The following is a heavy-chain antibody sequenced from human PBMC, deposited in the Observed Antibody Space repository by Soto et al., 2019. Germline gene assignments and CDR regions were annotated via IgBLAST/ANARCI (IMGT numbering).Heavy chain of an antibody. J-gene: IGHJ5*02. V-gene: IGHV1-18*01. D-gene: IGHD3-10*01. Sequence: EASVKVSCKASGYTFTSYGISWVRQAPGQGLEWMGWISAYNGNTNYAQKLQGRVTMTTDTSTSTAYMELRSLRSDDTAVYYCARVVWFGELLSPFEPWGQGTLVTVSS. CDR3: ARVVWFGELLSPFEP. CDR2: ISAYNGNT. CDR1: GYTFTSYG.